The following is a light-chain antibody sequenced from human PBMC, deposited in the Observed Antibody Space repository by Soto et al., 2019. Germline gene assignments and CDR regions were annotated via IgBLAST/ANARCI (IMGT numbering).Light chain of an antibody. CDR1: QSVSSN. Sequence: EIVMTQSPGTRSVSPGERAALSCRASQSVSSNLAWYQQKPGQAPRLLIYGASTRATGIPARFSGSGSGTEFTLSISSLQSEDFAVYYCQQFNKWPLTFGGGTRVEIK. CDR3: QQFNKWPLT. J-gene: IGKJ4*01. V-gene: IGKV3-15*01. CDR2: GAS.